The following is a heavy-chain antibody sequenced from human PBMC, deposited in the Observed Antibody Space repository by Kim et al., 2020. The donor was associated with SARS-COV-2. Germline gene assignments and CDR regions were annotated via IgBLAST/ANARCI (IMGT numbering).Heavy chain of an antibody. CDR2: INHSGST. CDR1: GGSFSGYY. Sequence: SETLSLTCAVYGGSFSGYYWSWIRQPPGKGLEWIEEINHSGSTNYNPSLKSRVTISVDTSKNQFSLKLSSVTAADTAVYYCARVGSMVLGSVDTYYYGSGSWDFDYWGQGTLVTVSS. V-gene: IGHV4-34*01. D-gene: IGHD3-10*01. J-gene: IGHJ4*02. CDR3: ARVGSMVLGSVDTYYYGSGSWDFDY.